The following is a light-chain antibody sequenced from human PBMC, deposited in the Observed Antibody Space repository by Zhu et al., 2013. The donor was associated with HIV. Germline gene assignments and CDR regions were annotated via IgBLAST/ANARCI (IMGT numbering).Light chain of an antibody. Sequence: DIVMTQSPDSLAVSLGERATINCKSSQSVLYSSNNKNYLAWYQQKPGQPPKLLIYWASTRESGVPDRFSGSGSGTDFTLTISSLQAEDVAVYYCQQYYSTPPYSFGQGTEAGDQT. CDR1: QSVLYSSNNKNY. CDR3: QQYYSTPPYS. CDR2: WAS. V-gene: IGKV4-1*01. J-gene: IGKJ2*03.